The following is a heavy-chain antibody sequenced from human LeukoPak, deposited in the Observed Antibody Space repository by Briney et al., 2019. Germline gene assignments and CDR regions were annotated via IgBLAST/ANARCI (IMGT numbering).Heavy chain of an antibody. CDR3: ARGFYYDNYMDV. V-gene: IGHV4-59*11. CDR2: IYYSGST. D-gene: IGHD3-22*01. J-gene: IGHJ6*03. Sequence: SETLSLTCTVSGGSISSHYWSWIRQPPGKGLEWIGYIYYSGSTNYNPSLKSRVTISVDTSKNQFSLKLSSVTAADTAVYHCARGFYYDNYMDVWGNGTTVTVSS. CDR1: GGSISSHY.